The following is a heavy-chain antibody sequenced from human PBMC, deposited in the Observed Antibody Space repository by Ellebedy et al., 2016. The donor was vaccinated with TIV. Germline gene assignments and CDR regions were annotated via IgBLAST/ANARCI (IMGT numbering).Heavy chain of an antibody. Sequence: MPSETLSLTCAVYGGSFSGYYWSWIRQPPGKGLEWIGEINHSGSTNYNPSLKSRVTISVDTPKNQLYLKLSSVNAADTAVYYCAREGGLRYFDWPETPFDYWGQGTLVTVSS. J-gene: IGHJ4*02. CDR1: GGSFSGYY. CDR2: INHSGST. D-gene: IGHD3-9*01. V-gene: IGHV4-34*01. CDR3: AREGGLRYFDWPETPFDY.